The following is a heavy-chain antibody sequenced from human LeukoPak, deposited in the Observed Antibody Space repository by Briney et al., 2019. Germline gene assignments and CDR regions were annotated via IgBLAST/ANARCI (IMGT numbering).Heavy chain of an antibody. CDR2: ISAYNGNT. J-gene: IGHJ4*02. Sequence: GASVKVSCKASGYTFTSYGISWVRQAPGQGLEWMGWISAYNGNTTYAQKPQGRVTMTTDTSTSTAYMELRSLRSDDTAVYYCAREGYCSGGSCYSGAGVTYGDIDYWGQGTLVTVSS. CDR3: AREGYCSGGSCYSGAGVTYGDIDY. CDR1: GYTFTSYG. V-gene: IGHV1-18*01. D-gene: IGHD2-15*01.